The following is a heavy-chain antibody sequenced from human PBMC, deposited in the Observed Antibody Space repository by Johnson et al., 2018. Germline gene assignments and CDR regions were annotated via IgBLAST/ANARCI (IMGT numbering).Heavy chain of an antibody. J-gene: IGHJ4*02. CDR3: ARWFTPGGGGYSPLDY. V-gene: IGHV3-33*01. CDR2: VYFDGGNT. CDR1: GFTFSNYG. Sequence: QVQLQESGGDVVQPGTSXRLSCAASGFTFSNYGIHWVRLAPGKGLEWIAIVYFDGGNTFYADSVKGRFTIARDNSQNTVYLQINSLMDEDTAVYDCARWFTPGGGGYSPLDYWGQGTLVTVSS. D-gene: IGHD2-21*01.